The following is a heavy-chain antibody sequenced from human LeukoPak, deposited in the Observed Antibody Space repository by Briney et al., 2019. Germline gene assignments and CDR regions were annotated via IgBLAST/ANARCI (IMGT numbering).Heavy chain of an antibody. CDR2: ITSDSRGI. CDR1: GFRYSHYG. J-gene: IGHJ4*02. V-gene: IGHV3-23*01. D-gene: IGHD6-6*01. Sequence: PGGSLRLSCVASGFRYSHYGMNWVRQAPGKGLEWVSGITSDSRGIYYADSVKGRFTIYRDNSKMTLYLQMDSLGVEDTALYYCARGEWSSSPFDYWGQGSLVTVSS. CDR3: ARGEWSSSPFDY.